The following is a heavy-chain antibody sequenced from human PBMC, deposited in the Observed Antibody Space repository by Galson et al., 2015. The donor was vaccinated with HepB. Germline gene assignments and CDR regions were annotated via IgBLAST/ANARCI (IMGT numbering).Heavy chain of an antibody. CDR2: ISYDGSNK. CDR3: ASGHSSRRSGNYDFWSGYYKSAFDI. J-gene: IGHJ3*02. D-gene: IGHD3-3*01. Sequence: SLRLSCAASGFTFSSYAMHWVRQAPGKGLEWVAVISYDGSNKYYADSVKGRFTISRDNSKNTLYLQMNSLRAEDTAVYYCASGHSSRRSGNYDFWSGYYKSAFDIWGQGTMVTVSS. V-gene: IGHV3-30-3*01. CDR1: GFTFSSYA.